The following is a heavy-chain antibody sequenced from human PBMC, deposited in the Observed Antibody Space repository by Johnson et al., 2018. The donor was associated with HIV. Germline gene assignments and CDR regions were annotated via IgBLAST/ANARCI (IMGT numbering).Heavy chain of an antibody. Sequence: EVQLVESGGGLVQPGGSLRLSCAASGFTFSSYAMHWVRQAPGKGLVWVSAISGSGGSTGYADSVKGRFTISRDNAKNSLYLQMNSLRAEDTALYYCARREGTTGTFSAFDIWGQGTMVTVSS. CDR2: ISGSGGST. CDR3: ARREGTTGTFSAFDI. J-gene: IGHJ3*02. D-gene: IGHD1-1*01. V-gene: IGHV3-20*04. CDR1: GFTFSSYA.